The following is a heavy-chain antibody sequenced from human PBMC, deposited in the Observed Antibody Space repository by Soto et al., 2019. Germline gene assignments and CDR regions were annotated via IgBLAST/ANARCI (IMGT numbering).Heavy chain of an antibody. D-gene: IGHD3-22*01. Sequence: ASVKVSCKASGYTFTSYYMHWVRQAPGQALEWMGIINPSDGSTNYAQKFQGRVTMTTDTSTNTANMELRSLRSDDTAVYYCARWGLAIYDSVLERAPNDAFDIWGQGTMVTLSS. J-gene: IGHJ3*02. CDR3: ARWGLAIYDSVLERAPNDAFDI. V-gene: IGHV1-46*01. CDR1: GYTFTSYY. CDR2: INPSDGST.